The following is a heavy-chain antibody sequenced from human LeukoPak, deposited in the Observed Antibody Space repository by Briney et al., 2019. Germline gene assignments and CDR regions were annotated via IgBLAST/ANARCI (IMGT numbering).Heavy chain of an antibody. CDR2: IIPIFGTA. CDR1: GYTFSSYG. V-gene: IGHV1-69*05. Sequence: GASVKVSCKASGYTFSSYGISWVRQAPGQGLEWMGRIIPIFGTANYAQKFQGRVTITTDESTSTAYMELSSLRSEDTAVYYCALTFDWFPFFHWGQGTLVTVSS. J-gene: IGHJ4*02. CDR3: ALTFDWFPFFH. D-gene: IGHD3-9*01.